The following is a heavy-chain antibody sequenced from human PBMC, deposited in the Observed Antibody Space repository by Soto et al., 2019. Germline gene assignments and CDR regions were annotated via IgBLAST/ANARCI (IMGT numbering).Heavy chain of an antibody. CDR3: ARDIVVVAATGYYYYYGMDV. V-gene: IGHV1-18*01. D-gene: IGHD2-15*01. CDR2: ISAYNGNT. J-gene: IGHJ6*02. Sequence: QVQLVQSGAEVKKPGASVKVSCKASGYTFTSYGISWVRQAPGQGLEWMGWISAYNGNTNYAQKLQGRVTMTTDTSTSTAYMERRSLRSDDTAVYYCARDIVVVAATGYYYYYGMDVWGQGTTVTVSS. CDR1: GYTFTSYG.